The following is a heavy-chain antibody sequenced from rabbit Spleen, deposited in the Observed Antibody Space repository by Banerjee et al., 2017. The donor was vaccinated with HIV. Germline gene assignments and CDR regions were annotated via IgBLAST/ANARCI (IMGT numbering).Heavy chain of an antibody. CDR3: ARDLVGVIGWNFYL. Sequence: QEHLVESGGGLVKPEGSLTLTCKASAFSFGDRDVMCWVRQAAGKGLEWIACINAATGKPVYATWAKGRFTISRTSSTTVTLQMTSLTAADTATYFCARDLVGVIGWNFYLGGPGTLVTV. CDR2: INAATGKP. D-gene: IGHD1-1*01. V-gene: IGHV1S45*01. CDR1: AFSFGDRDV. J-gene: IGHJ4*01.